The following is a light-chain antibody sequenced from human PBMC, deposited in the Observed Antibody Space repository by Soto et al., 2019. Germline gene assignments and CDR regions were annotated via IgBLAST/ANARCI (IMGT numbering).Light chain of an antibody. J-gene: IGKJ1*01. CDR3: QHYGTSPSP. V-gene: IGKV3-20*01. Sequence: EIVLTQSPGTLSLSPGERATLSCRASQRVSNGYLAWYQQKPGQAPGLLIYRASSRATLIPDRFSGSGSGTDFALTISRLEPEAVAVYYCQHYGTSPSPFGQRTKVESK. CDR2: RAS. CDR1: QRVSNGY.